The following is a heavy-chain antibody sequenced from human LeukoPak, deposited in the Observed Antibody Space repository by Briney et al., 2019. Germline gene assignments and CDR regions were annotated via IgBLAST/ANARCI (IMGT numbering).Heavy chain of an antibody. V-gene: IGHV4-34*01. J-gene: IGHJ5*02. Sequence: PSETLSLTCAVYGGSFSGYYWSWIRQPPGKGLEWIGEINHSGSTNYNPSLKSRVTISVDTSKNQFSLKLSSVTAADTAVYYCARAGGDIVVVPAAMGPRNWFDPWGQGTLVTVSS. CDR1: GGSFSGYY. D-gene: IGHD2-2*01. CDR3: ARAGGDIVVVPAAMGPRNWFDP. CDR2: INHSGST.